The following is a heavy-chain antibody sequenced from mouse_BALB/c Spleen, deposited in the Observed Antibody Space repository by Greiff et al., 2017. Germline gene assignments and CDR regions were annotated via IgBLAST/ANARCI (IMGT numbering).Heavy chain of an antibody. J-gene: IGHJ1*01. D-gene: IGHD1-1*01. CDR3: ARHGSSYWYFDG. V-gene: IGHV5-17*02. CDR2: ISSGSSTI. CDR1: GFTFSSFG. Sequence: EVQLVESGGGLVQPGGSRKLSCAASGFTFSSFGMHWVRQAPEKGLEWVAYISSGSSTIYYAYTVKGRFTISRDNPKTTLFLQMTSLRSEDTAMYYCARHGSSYWYFDGWGAGTTVTVSS.